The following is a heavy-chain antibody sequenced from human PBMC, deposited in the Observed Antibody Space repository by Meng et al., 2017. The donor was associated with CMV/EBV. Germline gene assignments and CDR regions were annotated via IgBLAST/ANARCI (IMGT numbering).Heavy chain of an antibody. V-gene: IGHV1-58*01. CDR3: AAFPIAAAGTWGWFDP. D-gene: IGHD6-13*01. J-gene: IGHJ5*02. CDR1: GFTFTSSA. Sequence: SVKVSCKASGFTFTSSAVQWVRQARGQRLEWIGWIVVGSGNTNYAQKFQERVTITRDMSTSTAYMELSSLRSEDTAVYYCAAFPIAAAGTWGWFDPWGQGTLVTVFS. CDR2: IVVGSGNT.